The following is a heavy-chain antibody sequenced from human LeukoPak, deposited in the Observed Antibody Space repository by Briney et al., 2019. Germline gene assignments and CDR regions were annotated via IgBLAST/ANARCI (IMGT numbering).Heavy chain of an antibody. CDR1: GYTFTSYY. CDR3: ARDDYSNYPVNYYYGMDV. V-gene: IGHV1-46*01. Sequence: ASVKVSCKASGYTFTSYYMHWVRQAPRQGLEWMGIINPSGGSTSYAQKFQGRVTMTRDTSTSTVYMELSSLRSEDTAVYYCARDDYSNYPVNYYYGMDVWGQGTTVTVSS. CDR2: INPSGGST. J-gene: IGHJ6*02. D-gene: IGHD4-11*01.